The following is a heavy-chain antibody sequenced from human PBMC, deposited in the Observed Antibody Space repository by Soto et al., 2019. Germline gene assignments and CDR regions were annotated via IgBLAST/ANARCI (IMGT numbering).Heavy chain of an antibody. Sequence: PSETLSLTCAVSGGSFSGYYWSWIRQPPGKGLEWIGEINHSGSTNYNPSLKSRVTISVDTSKNQFSLKLSSVTAADTAVYYCARLSPYSGYDYDYWGQGTLVTVSS. J-gene: IGHJ4*02. V-gene: IGHV4-34*01. CDR3: ARLSPYSGYDYDY. D-gene: IGHD5-12*01. CDR2: INHSGST. CDR1: GGSFSGYY.